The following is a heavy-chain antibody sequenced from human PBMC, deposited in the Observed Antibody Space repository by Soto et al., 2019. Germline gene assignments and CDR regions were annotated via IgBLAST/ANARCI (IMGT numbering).Heavy chain of an antibody. CDR3: AKSTFGVVIKYLDY. J-gene: IGHJ4*02. Sequence: QVQLVESGGGVVQPGRSLRLSCAASGFTFSSYGMHWVRQAPGKGLEWVAVISYDGSNKYYADSVKGRFTISRDNSKNTLYLQMNSLRAEDTAVYYCAKSTFGVVIKYLDYWGKGTLVTVSS. D-gene: IGHD3-3*01. CDR1: GFTFSSYG. V-gene: IGHV3-30*18. CDR2: ISYDGSNK.